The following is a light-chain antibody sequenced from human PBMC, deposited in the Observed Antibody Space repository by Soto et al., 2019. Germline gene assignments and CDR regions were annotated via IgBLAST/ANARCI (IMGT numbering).Light chain of an antibody. CDR3: QQASSFPLT. CDR2: STS. V-gene: IGKV1-12*01. J-gene: IGKJ4*01. Sequence: IQMTQSPPSVSASVGDRVTITCRASQPISSWFAWYQQKPGQPPNLLIYSTSTLRSGVPSRFSGSESGTLFTLTIATLQPEDFPTYYCQQASSFPLTFGGGTKVEV. CDR1: QPISSW.